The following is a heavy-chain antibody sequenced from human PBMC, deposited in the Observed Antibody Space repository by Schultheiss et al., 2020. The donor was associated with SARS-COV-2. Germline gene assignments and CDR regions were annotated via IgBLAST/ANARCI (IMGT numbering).Heavy chain of an antibody. Sequence: GGSLRLSCAASGFTFSSYGMHWVRQAPGKGLEWVAVIWYDGSNKYYADSVKGRFTISRDNSKNTLYLQMNSLRAEDTAVYYCARGCCTNGVCYRDAFDIWGQGTMVTVSS. CDR3: ARGCCTNGVCYRDAFDI. J-gene: IGHJ3*02. CDR2: IWYDGSNK. CDR1: GFTFSSYG. V-gene: IGHV3-33*01. D-gene: IGHD2-8*01.